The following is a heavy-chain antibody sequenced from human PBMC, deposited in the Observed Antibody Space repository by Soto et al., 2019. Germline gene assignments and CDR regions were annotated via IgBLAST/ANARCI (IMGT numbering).Heavy chain of an antibody. V-gene: IGHV1-46*01. CDR2: INPNSGST. J-gene: IGHJ4*02. CDR3: HIAAAILDY. Sequence: GASVKVSCKASGYTFTGYYMHWVRQAPGQGLEWMGLINPNSGSTSYAQKFQGRVTMTRDTSTSTVYMELSSLRSEDTAVYYCHIAAAILDYWGQGTLVTVSS. CDR1: GYTFTGYY. D-gene: IGHD6-13*01.